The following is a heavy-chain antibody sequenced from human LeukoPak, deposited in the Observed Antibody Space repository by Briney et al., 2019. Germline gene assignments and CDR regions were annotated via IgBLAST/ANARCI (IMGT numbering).Heavy chain of an antibody. J-gene: IGHJ3*02. V-gene: IGHV4-38-2*01. CDR2: IYHSGST. Sequence: SETLSLTCAVSGYSISSGYYWGWIRQPPGKGLEWIGSIYHSGSTYYNPSLQSRVTISVDTSKNQFSLKLSSVTAADTAVYYCARLTVSVGKDAFDIWGQGTMVTVSS. D-gene: IGHD1-26*01. CDR3: ARLTVSVGKDAFDI. CDR1: GYSISSGYY.